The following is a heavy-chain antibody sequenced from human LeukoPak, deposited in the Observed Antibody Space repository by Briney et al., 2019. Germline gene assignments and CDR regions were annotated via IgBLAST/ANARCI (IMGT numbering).Heavy chain of an antibody. CDR1: GGTFSSYA. Sequence: GASVKVSCKASGGTFSSYAISWVRQAPGQGLEWMGGNIPIFGTANYAQKFQGRVTITADESTSTAYMELSSLRSEDTAVYYCARDPNYYDSSGYYYPNWFDPWGQGTLVTVSS. CDR3: ARDPNYYDSSGYYYPNWFDP. D-gene: IGHD3-22*01. J-gene: IGHJ5*02. CDR2: NIPIFGTA. V-gene: IGHV1-69*01.